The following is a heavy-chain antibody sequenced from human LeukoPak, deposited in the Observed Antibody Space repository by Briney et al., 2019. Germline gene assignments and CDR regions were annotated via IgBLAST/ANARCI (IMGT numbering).Heavy chain of an antibody. CDR3: AKDAEWELLSYYFDY. Sequence: PGGSLRLSCAASGFTFNTYTMNWVRPAPGKGLEWVSSITASSTAIYSADSVKGRFTISRDNSKNTLYLQMSSLRAEDTAVYYCAKDAEWELLSYYFDYWGQGTLVTVSS. D-gene: IGHD1-26*01. CDR2: ITASSTAI. V-gene: IGHV3-21*01. CDR1: GFTFNTYT. J-gene: IGHJ4*02.